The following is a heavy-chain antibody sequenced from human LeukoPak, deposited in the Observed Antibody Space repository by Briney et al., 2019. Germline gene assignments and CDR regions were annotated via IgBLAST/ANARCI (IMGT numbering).Heavy chain of an antibody. Sequence: AGGSLRLSCAASGFTFSSYWMHWVRQAPGKGLVRVSRFYSDGSRTNYVDSVKGRFTISGDNAKNTQYLQMNSLRADDTAVYYCARSGRGGAFDIWGQGTMVTVSS. V-gene: IGHV3-74*01. CDR2: FYSDGSRT. CDR1: GFTFSSYW. CDR3: ARSGRGGAFDI. J-gene: IGHJ3*02. D-gene: IGHD1-26*01.